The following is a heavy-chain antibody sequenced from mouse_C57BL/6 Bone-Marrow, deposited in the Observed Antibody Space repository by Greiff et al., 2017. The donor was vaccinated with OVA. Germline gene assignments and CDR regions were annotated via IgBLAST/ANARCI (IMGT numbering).Heavy chain of an antibody. CDR2: INPNNGGT. CDR3: GSLIYYYGSSGGYFDV. V-gene: IGHV1-26*01. CDR1: GYTFTDYY. J-gene: IGHJ1*03. Sequence: VQLQQSGPELVKPGASVKISCKASGYTFTDYYMNWVKQSHGKSLEWIGDINPNNGGTSYNQKFKGKATLTVDKSSSTAYMELRSLTSEDSAVYYCGSLIYYYGSSGGYFDVWGTGTTVTVSS. D-gene: IGHD1-1*01.